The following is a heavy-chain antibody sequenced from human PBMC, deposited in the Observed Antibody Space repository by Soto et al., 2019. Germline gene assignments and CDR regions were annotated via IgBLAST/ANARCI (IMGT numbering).Heavy chain of an antibody. CDR3: ARHEGATDGFFDY. Sequence: PSETLSLTCTVSGGSISTGTYYWGWIRQPPGKGLEWVGNIYFSGRTHYTPSLKSRVTISVDTSKSQFSLKLSSVTATDTALYHCARHEGATDGFFDYWGHGSLVTVSS. CDR2: IYFSGRT. D-gene: IGHD5-12*01. J-gene: IGHJ4*01. CDR1: GGSISTGTYY. V-gene: IGHV4-39*01.